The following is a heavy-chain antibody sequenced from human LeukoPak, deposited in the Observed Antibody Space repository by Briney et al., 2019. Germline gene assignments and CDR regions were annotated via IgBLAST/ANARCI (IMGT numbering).Heavy chain of an antibody. V-gene: IGHV1-69*04. D-gene: IGHD1-26*01. CDR2: IIPILGIA. Sequence: SVKDSCKASGGTFSSYAISWVRQAPGQGLEWMGRIIPILGIANYAQKFQGRVTITADKSTSTAYMELSSLRSDDTAVYYCARGHSGTLDYWGQGTLVTVSS. J-gene: IGHJ4*02. CDR1: GGTFSSYA. CDR3: ARGHSGTLDY.